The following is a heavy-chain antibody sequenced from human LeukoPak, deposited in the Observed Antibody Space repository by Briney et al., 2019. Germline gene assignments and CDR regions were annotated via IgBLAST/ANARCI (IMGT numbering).Heavy chain of an antibody. Sequence: SVKVSCKASGGTFSSYAISWVRQAPGQGLEWMGGIIPIVGTANYAQKFQGRVTITADESTSTAYMELSSLISEDTAVYYCAKLEITTVTTSDYWGQGTLVTVSS. CDR3: AKLEITTVTTSDY. J-gene: IGHJ4*02. D-gene: IGHD4-17*01. CDR1: GGTFSSYA. CDR2: IIPIVGTA. V-gene: IGHV1-69*01.